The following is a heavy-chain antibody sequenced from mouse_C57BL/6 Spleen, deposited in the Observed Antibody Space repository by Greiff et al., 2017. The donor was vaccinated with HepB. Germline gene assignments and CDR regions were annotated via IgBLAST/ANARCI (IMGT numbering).Heavy chain of an antibody. V-gene: IGHV5-4*01. J-gene: IGHJ1*03. D-gene: IGHD1-1*01. CDR1: GFTFSSYA. CDR3: ARFYYGSSFDV. Sequence: EVQLVESGGGLVKPGGSLKLSCAASGFTFSSYAMSWVRQTPEKRLEWVATISDGGSYTYYPDNVKGRFTISRDNAKNNLYLQMSHLKSEDTAMYYCARFYYGSSFDVWGTGTTVTVSS. CDR2: ISDGGSYT.